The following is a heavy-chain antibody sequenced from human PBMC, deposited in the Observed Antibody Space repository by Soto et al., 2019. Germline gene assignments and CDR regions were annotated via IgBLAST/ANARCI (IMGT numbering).Heavy chain of an antibody. CDR3: ARQLYGSGPFTY. CDR1: GFSLSTSGMC. CDR2: IDWDDDK. J-gene: IGHJ4*02. V-gene: IGHV2-70*11. Sequence: SGPTLVNPTQTLTLTCTFSGFSLSTSGMCVSWIRQPPGKALEWLARIDWDDDKYYSTSLKTRLTISKDTSKNQVVLTMTNMDPVDTATYYCARQLYGSGPFTYWGQGALVTVSS. D-gene: IGHD3-10*01.